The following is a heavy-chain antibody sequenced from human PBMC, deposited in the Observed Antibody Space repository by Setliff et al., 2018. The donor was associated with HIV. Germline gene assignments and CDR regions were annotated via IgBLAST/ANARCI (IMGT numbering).Heavy chain of an antibody. J-gene: IGHJ5*02. CDR2: IHYTGRT. CDR3: ARVIPAGVPANWFDP. V-gene: IGHV4-39*02. D-gene: IGHD2-2*01. Sequence: ASETLSLTCTVSGGSITGSPYFWGWIRRPPLKGLEWIASIHYTGRTYYNPSLKSRASTSVDPSKNHLSLKLTSVTAADTAVYYCARVIPAGVPANWFDPWGHGTLVTVSS. CDR1: GGSITGSPYF.